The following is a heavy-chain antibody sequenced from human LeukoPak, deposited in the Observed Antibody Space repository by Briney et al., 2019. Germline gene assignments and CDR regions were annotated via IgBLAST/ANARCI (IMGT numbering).Heavy chain of an antibody. D-gene: IGHD3-3*01. CDR2: ISSSGNTK. Sequence: PGGSLRLSCAASGFTFSRYTMNWVRQAPGKGLEWVSYISSSGNTKYYADSVRGRFTISRDNAKNSLYLQMNSLRAEDTAVYYCAREGRKRGDYDFWSAFKDYYYYYYMDVWGKGTTVTVSS. CDR1: GFTFSRYT. J-gene: IGHJ6*03. CDR3: AREGRKRGDYDFWSAFKDYYYYYYMDV. V-gene: IGHV3-48*04.